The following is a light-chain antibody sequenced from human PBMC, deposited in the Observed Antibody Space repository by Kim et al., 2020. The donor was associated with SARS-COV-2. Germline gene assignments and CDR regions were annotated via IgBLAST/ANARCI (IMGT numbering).Light chain of an antibody. V-gene: IGLV3-21*04. J-gene: IGLJ2*01. CDR3: QVWHSDSQHVV. Sequence: APGKTASIYCGGNSIGGYSVHWFQKKPGQAPVLVIFYDSDRPSGSPDRFSGFNAGNTATLTIRSVEAGDEADYYCQVWHSDSQHVVFGGGTQLTVL. CDR2: YDS. CDR1: SIGGYS.